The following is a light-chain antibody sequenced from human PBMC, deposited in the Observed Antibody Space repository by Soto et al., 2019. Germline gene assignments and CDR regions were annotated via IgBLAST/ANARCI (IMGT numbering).Light chain of an antibody. V-gene: IGKV3-15*01. J-gene: IGKJ1*01. CDR1: QSNSDT. Sequence: AITLYTATLSVSPGGRATLSCRASQSNSDTLAWYQQKPGQAPRLLIYGASRRATGFPARFSGSGSGTEFTLTISSLQPDDFATYYCQHYNSYSEAFGQGAKVDIK. CDR2: GAS. CDR3: QHYNSYSEA.